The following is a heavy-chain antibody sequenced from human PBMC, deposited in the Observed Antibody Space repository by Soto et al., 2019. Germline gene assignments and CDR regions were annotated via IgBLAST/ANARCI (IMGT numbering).Heavy chain of an antibody. CDR1: GFTFSNYA. J-gene: IGHJ4*02. CDR2: ISSNGGST. V-gene: IGHV3-64*01. D-gene: IGHD3-22*01. CDR3: AREYYYDSSGYYYVGFLDY. Sequence: SLRLSCAASGFTFSNYAMHWVRQAPGKGLEYVSGISSNGGSTYYANSVKGRFTISRDNSKNTLYLQMDSLRAEDTAVYYCAREYYYDSSGYYYVGFLDYWGQGTLVTVSS.